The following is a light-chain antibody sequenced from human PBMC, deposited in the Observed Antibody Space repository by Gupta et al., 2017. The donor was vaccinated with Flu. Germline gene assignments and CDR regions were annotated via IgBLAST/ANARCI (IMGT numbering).Light chain of an antibody. CDR3: GTWDSSLSAWV. CDR2: ENS. V-gene: IGLV1-51*01. Sequence: QSVLTLPPSVSAAPGQTVTISCSGSSSNIENNYVSWYQQLPGTAPKLLIYENSKRPSGIPDRFSGSKSNTSATLGITGLQTGDEADYYCGTWDSSLSAWVFGGGTKLTVL. CDR1: SSNIENNY. J-gene: IGLJ3*02.